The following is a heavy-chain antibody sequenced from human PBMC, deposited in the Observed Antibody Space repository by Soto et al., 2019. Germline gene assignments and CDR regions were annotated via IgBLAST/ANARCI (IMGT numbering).Heavy chain of an antibody. CDR3: ARDFLTYSSSWYSYFDY. CDR2: ISYDGSNK. CDR1: GFTFSSYA. V-gene: IGHV3-30-3*01. Sequence: QVQLLESGGGVVQPGRSLRLSCAASGFTFSSYAMHWVRQAPGKGLEWVAVISYDGSNKYYADSVKGRFTISRDNSKNTLYLQMNSLRAEDTAVYYCARDFLTYSSSWYSYFDYWGQGTLVTVSS. D-gene: IGHD6-13*01. J-gene: IGHJ4*02.